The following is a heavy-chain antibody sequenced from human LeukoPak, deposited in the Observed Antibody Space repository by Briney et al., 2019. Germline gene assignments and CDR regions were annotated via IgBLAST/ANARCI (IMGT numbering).Heavy chain of an antibody. Sequence: GGSLRLSCAASGFTFSSYAMSWVRQAPGKGLEWVAFIRYDGSNKYYADSVKGRFTISRDNAKNSLYLQMNSLRAEDTALYYCAKDLYDSSGGCIDYWGQGTLVTVSS. V-gene: IGHV3-30*02. D-gene: IGHD3-22*01. CDR2: IRYDGSNK. J-gene: IGHJ4*02. CDR3: AKDLYDSSGGCIDY. CDR1: GFTFSSYA.